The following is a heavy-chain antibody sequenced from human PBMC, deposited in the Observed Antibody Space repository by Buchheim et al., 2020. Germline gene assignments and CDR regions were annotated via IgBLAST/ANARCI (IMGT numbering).Heavy chain of an antibody. V-gene: IGHV1-8*01. J-gene: IGHJ5*02. CDR1: GYTFTSYD. D-gene: IGHD3-3*01. CDR3: ARTALPYYDFWSGYYTGDWFDP. CDR2: MNPNSGNT. Sequence: QVQLVQSGAEVKKPGASVKVSCKASGYTFTSYDINWVRQATGQGLEWMGWMNPNSGNTGYAQKFQGRVTMTRTTSISTAYMELSSLRSEDTAVYYCARTALPYYDFWSGYYTGDWFDPWGQGTL.